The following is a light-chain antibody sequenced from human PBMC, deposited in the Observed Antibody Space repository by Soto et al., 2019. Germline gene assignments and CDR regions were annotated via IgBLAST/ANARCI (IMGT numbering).Light chain of an antibody. CDR1: SSNIGAGYD. J-gene: IGLJ2*01. V-gene: IGLV1-40*01. Sequence: QSVLTQPPSVSGAPGQRVTISCTGSSSNIGAGYDVHWYQQLPGTAPKLLIYGNSNRPSGVPDRFSGSKSGTSASLAITGLQAEDEADYYCQSYDSSRSGHVVFGGGTKLTVL. CDR3: QSYDSSRSGHVV. CDR2: GNS.